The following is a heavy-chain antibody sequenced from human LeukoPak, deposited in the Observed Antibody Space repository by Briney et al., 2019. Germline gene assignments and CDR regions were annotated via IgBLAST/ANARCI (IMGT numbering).Heavy chain of an antibody. D-gene: IGHD3-3*01. V-gene: IGHV1-2*02. J-gene: IGHJ6*02. Sequence: ASVKVSCKASGYTFTGYYMHWVRQAPGQGLKWMGWINPNSGGTNYAQKFQGRVTMTRDTSISTAYMELSRLRSDDTAVYYCASSEEYYDFWSGYSDYYYGMDVWGQGTTVTVSS. CDR1: GYTFTGYY. CDR2: INPNSGGT. CDR3: ASSEEYYDFWSGYSDYYYGMDV.